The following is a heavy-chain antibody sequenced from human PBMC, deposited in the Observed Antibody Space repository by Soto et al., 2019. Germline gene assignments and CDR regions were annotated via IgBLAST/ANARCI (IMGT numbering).Heavy chain of an antibody. D-gene: IGHD2-8*02. J-gene: IGHJ4*02. CDR1: GFTFSSCA. Sequence: QVQLVESGGGVVQPGRSLRLSCVASGFTFSSCAMHWVRQVPGMGLEWLAVVTHDGTLYPYADSVKGRFSISRDNSRKTLYLQMNGLRPEDTAVYYCVKDRSDTWSFDYWGQGTLVTVSS. CDR2: VTHDGTLY. V-gene: IGHV3-30*18. CDR3: VKDRSDTWSFDY.